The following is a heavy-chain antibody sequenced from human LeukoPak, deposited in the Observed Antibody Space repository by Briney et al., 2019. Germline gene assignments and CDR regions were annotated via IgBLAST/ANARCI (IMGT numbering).Heavy chain of an antibody. Sequence: SQTLSLTCTVSGGSISSGDYYWSWIRQPPGKGLEWIGYIYYSGSTYYNPSLKSRVTISVDTSKNQFSLKLSSVTAADTAVYYCARVSEAPAATYFDYWGQGTLVTVSS. J-gene: IGHJ4*02. CDR1: GGSISSGDYY. CDR2: IYYSGST. CDR3: ARVSEAPAATYFDY. D-gene: IGHD2-2*01. V-gene: IGHV4-30-4*08.